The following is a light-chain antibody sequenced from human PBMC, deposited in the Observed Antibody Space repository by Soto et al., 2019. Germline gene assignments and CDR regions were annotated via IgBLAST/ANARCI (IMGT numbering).Light chain of an antibody. CDR3: CSFAGSYTYV. V-gene: IGLV2-11*01. Sequence: QSVLTQPPSVSGSPGQSVTITCTGTSSDVGGYNYVSWHQQHPGKAPKLIIYDVTKRPSGVPDRFSGSKSGNTASLTISGLQAEDEADFYCCSFAGSYTYVFGTGTKVTVL. CDR2: DVT. CDR1: SSDVGGYNY. J-gene: IGLJ1*01.